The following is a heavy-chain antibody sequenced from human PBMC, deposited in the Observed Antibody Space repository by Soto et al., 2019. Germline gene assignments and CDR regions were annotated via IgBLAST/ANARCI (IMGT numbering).Heavy chain of an antibody. V-gene: IGHV1-18*01. Sequence: AASVKVSCKASGYTFTSYGISWVRQAPGQGLEWMGWISAYNGNTNYAQKLQGRVTMTTDTSTSTAYMELRSLRSDDTAVYYCARGGYFDWLLGSDAFDIWGQGTMVTVSS. D-gene: IGHD3-9*01. CDR2: ISAYNGNT. J-gene: IGHJ3*02. CDR1: GYTFTSYG. CDR3: ARGGYFDWLLGSDAFDI.